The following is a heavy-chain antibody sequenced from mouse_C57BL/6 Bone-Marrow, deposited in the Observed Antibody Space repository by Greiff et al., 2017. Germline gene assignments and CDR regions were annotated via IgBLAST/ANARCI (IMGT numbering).Heavy chain of an antibody. CDR3: ARRQYLPAWFAY. CDR1: GYTFTSYG. V-gene: IGHV1-81*01. D-gene: IGHD6-2*01. J-gene: IGHJ3*01. CDR2: IYPRSGNT. Sequence: QVQLKQSGAELARPGASVKLSCKASGYTFTSYGISWVKQRTGRGLEWIGEIYPRSGNTYYNEKFKGKATLTADKSSSTAYMELRCLTSEDSAVYFCARRQYLPAWFAYWGQGTLGTVAA.